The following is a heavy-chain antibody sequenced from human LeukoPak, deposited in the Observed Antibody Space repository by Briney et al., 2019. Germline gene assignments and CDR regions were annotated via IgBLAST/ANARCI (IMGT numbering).Heavy chain of an antibody. CDR3: ARMVGSTSPFDY. Sequence: GESLKISCKGSGYGFTSDWIGWVRQMPGKGLEWMGSIYPGDSDTRYSTSFNGQVTISADKSISTAYLQWSSLKASDTAMYSCARMVGSTSPFDYWGQGTLVTVSS. V-gene: IGHV5-51*01. J-gene: IGHJ4*02. CDR1: GYGFTSDW. CDR2: IYPGDSDT. D-gene: IGHD2-2*01.